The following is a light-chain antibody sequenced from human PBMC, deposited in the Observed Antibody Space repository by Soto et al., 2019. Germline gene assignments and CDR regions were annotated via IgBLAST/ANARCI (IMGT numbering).Light chain of an antibody. CDR3: SSYTNINTRACV. V-gene: IGLV2-14*01. J-gene: IGLJ1*01. Sequence: QSALTQPASVSGSPGQSITIFCTGTSDDISSYNRVSWYQQHPGKAPKLIIYEVTDRPSGVSNRFSGSKSGNTASLTISGLQAEDEAEYYCSSYTNINTRACVFGTGTKVTVL. CDR1: SDDISSYNR. CDR2: EVT.